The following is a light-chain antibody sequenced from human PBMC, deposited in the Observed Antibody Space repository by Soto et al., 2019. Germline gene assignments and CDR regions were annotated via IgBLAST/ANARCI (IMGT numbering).Light chain of an antibody. CDR1: QSVTTRS. V-gene: IGKV3-20*01. J-gene: IGKJ5*01. Sequence: IVLNQSPGTLCLSAGERATVSWRASQSVTTRSPSHQQKPRQPPSLLISGASSRATGIPDRFSGSGFGTDFTLTISRLEPEDVALHYCQHYSGGSRNTFGQGTLLDI. CDR3: QHYSGGSRNT. CDR2: GAS.